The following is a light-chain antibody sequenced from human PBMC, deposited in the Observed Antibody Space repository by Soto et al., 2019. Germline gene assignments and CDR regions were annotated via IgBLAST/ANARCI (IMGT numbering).Light chain of an antibody. CDR2: SNN. V-gene: IGLV1-44*01. Sequence: QSVLTQPPSASGTPGQRVTISCSGSSSNIGSNTVNWYQQLPGTAPKLLIYSNNQRPSGVPDRFSGSKSGTSASLAISGLQSGDEADYYCAAWDDSLNGPADVFGTGTKLTVL. CDR3: AAWDDSLNGPADV. CDR1: SSNIGSNT. J-gene: IGLJ1*01.